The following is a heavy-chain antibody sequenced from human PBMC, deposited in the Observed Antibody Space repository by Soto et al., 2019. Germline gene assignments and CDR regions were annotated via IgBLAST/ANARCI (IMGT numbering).Heavy chain of an antibody. D-gene: IGHD3-10*01. V-gene: IGHV3-48*02. Sequence: RGSLRLSCAASGFTFSNYGMNWVRQAPGKGLEWVSYTSSAGSTIYYADSVKGRFTISRDNAKNSLYLQMNSLRDEDTAVYYCARGGVYYYYGMDVWGQGTTVTVSS. CDR3: ARGGVYYYYGMDV. J-gene: IGHJ6*02. CDR2: TSSAGSTI. CDR1: GFTFSNYG.